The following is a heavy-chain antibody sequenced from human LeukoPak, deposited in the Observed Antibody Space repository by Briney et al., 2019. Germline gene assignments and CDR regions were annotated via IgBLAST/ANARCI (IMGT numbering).Heavy chain of an antibody. CDR3: TAPERGDYGDY. V-gene: IGHV3-15*01. D-gene: IGHD5-24*01. CDR1: GFTFSNAW. J-gene: IGHJ4*02. Sequence: PGGSLRLSCAASGFTFSNAWMSWVRQAPGKGLEWVGRVKSKTDGGTTDYAAPVKGRFTISRDDSKNTLYLQMNSLKTEDTAVCYRTAPERGDYGDYWGQGTLVTVSS. CDR2: VKSKTDGGTT.